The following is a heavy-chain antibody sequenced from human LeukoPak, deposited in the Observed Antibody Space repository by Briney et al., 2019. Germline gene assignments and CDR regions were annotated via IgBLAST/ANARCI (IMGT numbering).Heavy chain of an antibody. D-gene: IGHD3-3*01. J-gene: IGHJ4*02. CDR1: GYTFTSYA. CDR2: INAGNGNT. CDR3: AREVLSTYYDFWSGSFDY. V-gene: IGHV1-3*01. Sequence: GASVKVSCKASGYTFTSYAMHWVRQAPGQRLEWMGWINAGNGNTKYSQKFQGRVTITRDTSASTAYMELSSLRSEDTAVYYCAREVLSTYYDFWSGSFDYWGQGTLVTVSS.